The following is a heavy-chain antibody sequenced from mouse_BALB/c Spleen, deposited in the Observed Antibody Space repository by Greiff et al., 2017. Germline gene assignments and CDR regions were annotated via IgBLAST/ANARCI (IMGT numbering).Heavy chain of an antibody. CDR1: GFTFTDYY. Sequence: EVKVVESGGGLVQPGGSLRLSCATSGFTFTDYYMSWVRQPPGKALEWLGFIRNKANGYTTEYSASVKGRFTISRDNSQSILYLQMNTLRAEDSATYYCARAAYDDYYAMDYWGQGTSVTVSS. V-gene: IGHV7-3*02. J-gene: IGHJ4*01. D-gene: IGHD2-3*01. CDR3: ARAAYDDYYAMDY. CDR2: IRNKANGYTT.